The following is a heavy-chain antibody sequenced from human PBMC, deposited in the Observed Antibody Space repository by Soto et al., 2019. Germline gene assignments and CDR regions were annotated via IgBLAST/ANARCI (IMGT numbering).Heavy chain of an antibody. CDR3: ARGLSTSHRPSNFDY. D-gene: IGHD2-2*01. V-gene: IGHV4-34*01. J-gene: IGHJ4*02. CDR1: GGSFSGYY. Sequence: SEALSLTCAVYGGSFSGYYWSWIRQPPGKGLEWMGEINHSGSTNYNPSLKSRVTISVDTSKNQFSLKLSSVTAADTAVYYCARGLSTSHRPSNFDYWGQGTLVTVSS. CDR2: INHSGST.